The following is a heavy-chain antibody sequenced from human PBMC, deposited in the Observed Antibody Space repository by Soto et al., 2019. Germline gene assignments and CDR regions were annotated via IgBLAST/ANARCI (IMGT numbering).Heavy chain of an antibody. CDR3: ARDQAGYYYGSGSSPYGMDV. V-gene: IGHV4-30-4*01. J-gene: IGHJ6*02. CDR2: IYYSGST. D-gene: IGHD3-10*01. CDR1: GGSISSGDYY. Sequence: SETLSLTCTVSGGSISSGDYYWSWIRQPPWKGLEWIGYIYYSGSTYYNPSLKSRVTISVDTSKNQFSLKLSSVTAADTAVYYCARDQAGYYYGSGSSPYGMDVWGQGXTVTVYS.